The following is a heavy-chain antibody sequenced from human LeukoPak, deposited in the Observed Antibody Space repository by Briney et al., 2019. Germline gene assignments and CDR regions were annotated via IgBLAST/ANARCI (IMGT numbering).Heavy chain of an antibody. CDR1: GYTFTCYY. Sequence: ASVKVSCKASGYTFTCYYMHWVRQAPGQGLEWMGWINPNSGGTNYAQKFQGRVTMTRDTSISTAYMELSRLRSDDTAVYYCAREITHIVGATEVWFDPWGQGTLVTVSS. D-gene: IGHD1-26*01. CDR2: INPNSGGT. J-gene: IGHJ5*02. CDR3: AREITHIVGATEVWFDP. V-gene: IGHV1-2*02.